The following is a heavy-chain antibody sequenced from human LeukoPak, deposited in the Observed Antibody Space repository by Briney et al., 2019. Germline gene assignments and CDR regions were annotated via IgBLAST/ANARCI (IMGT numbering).Heavy chain of an antibody. D-gene: IGHD4-23*01. CDR2: ISGSGDKT. V-gene: IGHV3-23*01. J-gene: IGHJ5*02. CDR3: VRGNWCSDCGGWLDP. CDR1: GVKLTSYA. Sequence: GGSLRLSCAASGVKLTSYAMRWVRQSPERGVEGVATISGSGDKTLFADSVKDRFIISRDNSQGTLDLQMSSLPAEDTAVYFCVRGNWCSDCGGWLDPCGQGSLVTVSS.